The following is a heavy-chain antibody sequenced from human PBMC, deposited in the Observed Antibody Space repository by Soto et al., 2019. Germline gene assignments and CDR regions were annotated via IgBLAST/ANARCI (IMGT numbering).Heavy chain of an antibody. CDR3: ARAVGDPLYYLDY. J-gene: IGHJ4*02. V-gene: IGHV4-59*08. D-gene: IGHD6-19*01. CDR2: TDYSGNT. Sequence: QVQLQESGPGLVRPSETLSLTCTVSSDSISSYYWIWIRQSPGKGLEWIGYTDYSGNTNYNPSLKSRVTRSGDTSKNQFSLRLSSVTAADTAVYYCARAVGDPLYYLDYWGQGTLVTVSS. CDR1: SDSISSYY.